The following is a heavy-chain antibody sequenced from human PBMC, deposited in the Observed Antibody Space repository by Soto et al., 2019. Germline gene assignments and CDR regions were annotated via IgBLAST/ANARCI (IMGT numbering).Heavy chain of an antibody. J-gene: IGHJ6*02. V-gene: IGHV4-30-4*01. D-gene: IGHD1-1*01. Sequence: SETLSLTCTVSGGSISSGEYYWTWIRQPPGKGLEWIGYISYSGSTNYNPSLKSRVTISVDKSKNQFSLKLSSVTAADTAVYYCARDRKWIQLDYYYGMDVWGQGTTVTVSS. CDR3: ARDRKWIQLDYYYGMDV. CDR1: GGSISSGEYY. CDR2: ISYSGST.